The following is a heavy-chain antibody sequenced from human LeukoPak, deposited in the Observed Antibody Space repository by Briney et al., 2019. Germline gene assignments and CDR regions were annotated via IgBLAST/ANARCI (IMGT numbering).Heavy chain of an antibody. CDR1: GGSFSGYY. V-gene: IGHV4-34*01. D-gene: IGHD3-10*01. J-gene: IGHJ4*02. CDR3: AKHYNGQFDY. CDR2: INHSGST. Sequence: SETLSLTCAVYGGSFSGYYWSWIRQPPGKGLEWIGEINHSGSTNYNPSLKSRVTISVDTSKNQFSLKLSSVTAADTAVYYCAKHYNGQFDYWGQGTLVTVSS.